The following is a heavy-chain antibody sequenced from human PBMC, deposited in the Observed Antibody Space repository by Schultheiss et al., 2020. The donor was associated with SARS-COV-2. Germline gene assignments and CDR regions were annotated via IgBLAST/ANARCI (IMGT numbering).Heavy chain of an antibody. V-gene: IGHV4-34*01. CDR2: INHSGST. Sequence: SETLSLTCAVYGGSFSGYYWSWIRQPPGKGLEWIGEINHSGSTNYNPSLKSRVTISVDTSKNQFSLSLSSVTAADTAVYYCARDRWDSYYYYGMDVWGQGTTVTVSS. CDR1: GGSFSGYY. J-gene: IGHJ6*02. CDR3: ARDRWDSYYYYGMDV. D-gene: IGHD1-26*01.